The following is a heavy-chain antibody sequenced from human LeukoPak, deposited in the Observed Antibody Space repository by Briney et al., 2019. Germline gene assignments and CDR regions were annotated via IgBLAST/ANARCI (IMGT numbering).Heavy chain of an antibody. CDR2: IYTSGST. J-gene: IGHJ4*02. Sequence: SETLSLTCTVSGGSISSYYWSWIRQPAGKGLEWIGRIYTSGSTNYNPSLKSRVTMSVDTSKNQFSLKLSSVTAADTAVYYCARDSRPLAAAAAFDYWGQGTLVTVSS. CDR3: ARDSRPLAAAAAFDY. V-gene: IGHV4-4*07. CDR1: GGSISSYY. D-gene: IGHD6-13*01.